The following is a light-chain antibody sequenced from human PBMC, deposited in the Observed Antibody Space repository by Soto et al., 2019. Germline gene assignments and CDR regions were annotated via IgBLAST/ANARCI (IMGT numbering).Light chain of an antibody. CDR2: GAS. CDR3: QQYGTSRPVT. Sequence: EIVLTQSPGTLSLPPGERATLSCRASQSVSSSYLAWYQQKPGQAPRLLIYGASSRATGIPDRFSGSGSGTDFTLTISRLEPEDFAVYYCQQYGTSRPVTFGQGTKAEIK. J-gene: IGKJ1*01. CDR1: QSVSSSY. V-gene: IGKV3-20*01.